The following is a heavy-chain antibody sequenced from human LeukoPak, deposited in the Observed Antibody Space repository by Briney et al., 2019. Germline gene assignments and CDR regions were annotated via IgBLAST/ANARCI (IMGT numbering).Heavy chain of an antibody. CDR2: MSYSGST. J-gene: IGHJ6*03. Sequence: SETLSLTCTVSGGSINPYYWSWIRQSPGKGLEWIGYMSYSGSTNYNPSLKSRVTILVDTSKNQFSLKLSSVTAADTAVYYCARDRRVTMVRGVIITSDYYYYMDVWGKGTTVTISS. CDR1: GGSINPYY. CDR3: ARDRRVTMVRGVIITSDYYYYMDV. D-gene: IGHD3-10*01. V-gene: IGHV4-59*12.